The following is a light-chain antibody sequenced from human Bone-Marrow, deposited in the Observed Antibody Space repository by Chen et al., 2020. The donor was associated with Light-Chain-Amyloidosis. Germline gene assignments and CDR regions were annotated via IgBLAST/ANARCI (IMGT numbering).Light chain of an antibody. CDR1: DLPTKY. CDR3: QSADSSGTYEVI. Sequence: SYALTQPPSVSVSPGQTARITCSGDDLPTKYAYWYQQTPGQAPVLVIHRDTERPSGISERFSGSSSGTTATLTISGVQAEDEADYHCQSADSSGTYEVIFGGGTKLTVL. CDR2: RDT. V-gene: IGLV3-25*03. J-gene: IGLJ2*01.